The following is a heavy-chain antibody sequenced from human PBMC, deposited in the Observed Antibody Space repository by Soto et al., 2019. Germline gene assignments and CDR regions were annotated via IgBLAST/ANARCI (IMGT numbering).Heavy chain of an antibody. CDR2: ISSSSSYI. V-gene: IGHV3-21*01. Sequence: PGGSLRLSCAASGFTFSSYSMNWVRQAPGKGLEWVSSISSSSSYIYYADSVKGRFTISRDNAKNSLYLQMNSLRAEDTAVYYCATRVVAATPYAFDIWGQGTMVTVSS. CDR1: GFTFSSYS. CDR3: ATRVVAATPYAFDI. J-gene: IGHJ3*02. D-gene: IGHD2-15*01.